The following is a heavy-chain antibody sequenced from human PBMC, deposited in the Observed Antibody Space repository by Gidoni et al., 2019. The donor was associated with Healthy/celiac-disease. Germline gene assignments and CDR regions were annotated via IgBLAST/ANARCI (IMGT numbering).Heavy chain of an antibody. CDR3: ARGGFRMALAMGPSRRPSDV. J-gene: IGHJ6*02. CDR2: INHSGSP. CDR1: GGSFSGYS. Sequence: QVQLQQSGAGLLKPSETLSLTCAVYGGSFSGYSCCWIRQPPGKGLEWIGEINHSGSPNYNPSLKSRVTISVDTSKNQFSLKLSSVTAADTAVYYCARGGFRMALAMGPSRRPSDVWGQGTTVTVSS. D-gene: IGHD5-18*01. V-gene: IGHV4-34*01.